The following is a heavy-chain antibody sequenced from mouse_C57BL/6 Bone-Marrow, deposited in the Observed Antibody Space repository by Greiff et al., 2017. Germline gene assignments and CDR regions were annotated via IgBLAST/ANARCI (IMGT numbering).Heavy chain of an antibody. V-gene: IGHV7-1*01. CDR3: AREALYAMDY. CDR1: GFTFSDFY. J-gene: IGHJ4*01. Sequence: EVMLVESGGGLVQSGRSLRLSCATSGFTFSDFYMEWVRQAPGKGLEWIAASRNKANDYTTEYSASVKGRFIVSRDTSQSILYLQMNALRAEDTAIYYCAREALYAMDYWGQGTSVTVAS. CDR2: SRNKANDYTT.